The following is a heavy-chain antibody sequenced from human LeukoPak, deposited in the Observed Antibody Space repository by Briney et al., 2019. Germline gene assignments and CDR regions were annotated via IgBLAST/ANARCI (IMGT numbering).Heavy chain of an antibody. CDR2: IKEDGSEK. CDR3: ARGDYYGSPFDY. D-gene: IGHD3-10*01. CDR1: GFTFSSYW. Sequence: GGALRLSCAASGFTFSSYWMSWVRQAPGKGLEWVANIKEDGSEKHYADSVQGRFTISRDNSKNTLYLQMNSLRVEDTAVYYCARGDYYGSPFDYWGQGTLVTVSS. J-gene: IGHJ4*02. V-gene: IGHV3-7*01.